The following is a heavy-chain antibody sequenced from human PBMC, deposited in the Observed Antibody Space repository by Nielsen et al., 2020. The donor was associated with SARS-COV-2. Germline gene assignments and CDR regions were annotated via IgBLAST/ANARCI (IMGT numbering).Heavy chain of an antibody. CDR2: IYSGGST. Sequence: GESLKISCAASGFTFSSYAMSWVRQAPGKGLEWVSVIYSGGSTYYADSVKGRFTISRDNSKNTLYLQMNSLRAEDTAVYYCARFNGDYVDYYYYYMDVWGKGTTVTVSS. V-gene: IGHV3-66*01. J-gene: IGHJ6*03. D-gene: IGHD4-17*01. CDR3: ARFNGDYVDYYYYYMDV. CDR1: GFTFSSYA.